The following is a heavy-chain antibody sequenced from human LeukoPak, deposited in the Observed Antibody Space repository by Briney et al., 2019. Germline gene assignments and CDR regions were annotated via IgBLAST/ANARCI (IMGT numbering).Heavy chain of an antibody. CDR2: IYYSGST. CDR3: ARHYYDSSGSYYYFDY. V-gene: IGHV4-39*01. J-gene: IGHJ4*02. Sequence: SETLSLTCTVSGGSISSSSYYWGWIRQPPGKGLEWIGSIYYSGSTYYNPSLQSRVTISVDTSKNQFSLKLSSVTAADTAVYYCARHYYDSSGSYYYFDYWGQGTLVTVSS. CDR1: GGSISSSSYY. D-gene: IGHD3-22*01.